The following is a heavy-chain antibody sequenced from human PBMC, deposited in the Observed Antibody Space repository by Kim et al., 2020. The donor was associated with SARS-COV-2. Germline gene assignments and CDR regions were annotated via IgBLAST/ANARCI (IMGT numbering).Heavy chain of an antibody. Sequence: GGSLRLSCAASGFSFSNSAMNWVRQAPGQGLEWVSGIGGSGIMTYYADSVKGRFTISRDNSKNTLYLQMNSLRAEDTALYYCAKSVSSGNYMNFDYWGQGTLVTVSS. J-gene: IGHJ4*02. CDR1: GFSFSNSA. CDR3: AKSVSSGNYMNFDY. CDR2: IGGSGIMT. V-gene: IGHV3-23*01. D-gene: IGHD1-26*01.